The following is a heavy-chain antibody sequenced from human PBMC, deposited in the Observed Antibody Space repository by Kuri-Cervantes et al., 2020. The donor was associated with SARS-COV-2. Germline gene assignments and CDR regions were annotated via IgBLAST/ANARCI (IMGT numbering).Heavy chain of an antibody. J-gene: IGHJ5*02. D-gene: IGHD4-11*01. CDR2: IFYSGST. V-gene: IGHV4-38-2*02. Sequence: GSLRLSCTVSGYSISSGYYWGWIRQPPGKGLEWIGSIFYSGSTYYNPSLKSRVTISVDTSKNQFSLKLSSVTAADTAVYYCARHLPYSNYERGWFDPWGQGTLVTVSS. CDR1: GYSISSGYY. CDR3: ARHLPYSNYERGWFDP.